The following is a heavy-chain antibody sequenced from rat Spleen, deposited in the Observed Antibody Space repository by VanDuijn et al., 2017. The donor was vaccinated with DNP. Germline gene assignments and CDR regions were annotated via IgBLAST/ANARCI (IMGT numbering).Heavy chain of an antibody. CDR2: ITYDGTNT. Sequence: EVQLVESGGGLVQPGRSLKLSCAASGFTFSDFNMAWVRQAPKKGLEWVATITYDGTNTYYRDSVRGRFTISRDNAKSTLYLQMDSLRSEETATYYCAKAGGYSPWYFDYWGQGVMVTVSS. CDR3: AKAGGYSPWYFDY. CDR1: GFTFSDFN. D-gene: IGHD1-11*01. V-gene: IGHV5-7*01. J-gene: IGHJ2*01.